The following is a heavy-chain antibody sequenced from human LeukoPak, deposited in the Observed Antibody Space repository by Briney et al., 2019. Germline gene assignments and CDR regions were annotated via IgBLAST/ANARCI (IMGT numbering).Heavy chain of an antibody. CDR1: GFSSTTYW. CDR2: IQPDDSDT. D-gene: IGHD4-11*01. Sequence: GESLKISCRLSGFSSTTYWIAWVRQMPGKGLEWMGVIQPDDSDTTYSPSFQGQVSISADKSINTAFLQWSSLGASDTAMYYCARPLFSSNYKAFDLWGQGTLVTVSS. V-gene: IGHV5-51*01. J-gene: IGHJ3*01. CDR3: ARPLFSSNYKAFDL.